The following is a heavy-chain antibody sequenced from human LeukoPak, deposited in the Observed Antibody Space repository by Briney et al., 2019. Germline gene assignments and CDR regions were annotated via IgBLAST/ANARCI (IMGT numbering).Heavy chain of an antibody. CDR1: GGTFSSYA. Sequence: ASVKVSCKASGGTFSSYAISWVRQAPGQGLEWMGRIIPIFGTANYAQKFQGRVTITTDESTSTAYMELSSLRSEDTAAYYCARGYILVATNYFDYWGQGTLVTVSS. CDR3: ARGYILVATNYFDY. J-gene: IGHJ4*02. D-gene: IGHD5-12*01. V-gene: IGHV1-69*05. CDR2: IIPIFGTA.